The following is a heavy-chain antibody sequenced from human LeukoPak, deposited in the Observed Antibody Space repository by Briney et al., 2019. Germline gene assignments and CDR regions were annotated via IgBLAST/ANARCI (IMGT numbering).Heavy chain of an antibody. V-gene: IGHV3-30-3*01. CDR2: ISYDGSNK. CDR1: GFTFSSYA. J-gene: IGHJ4*02. D-gene: IGHD2-2*01. CDR3: ARDEGSSTSCYRTKGVDY. Sequence: GRSLRLSCAASGFTFSSYAMHWVRQAPGKGLEWAAVISYDGSNKYYADSVKGRFTISRDNSKNTLYLQMNSLRAEDTAMYYCARDEGSSTSCYRTKGVDYWGQGTLVTVSS.